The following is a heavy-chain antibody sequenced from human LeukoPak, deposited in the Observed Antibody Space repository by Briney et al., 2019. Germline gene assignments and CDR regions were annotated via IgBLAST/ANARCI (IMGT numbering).Heavy chain of an antibody. CDR3: ARDPRYCSSINCWLSAFDI. V-gene: IGHV1-2*02. CDR2: INPNSGDT. D-gene: IGHD2-2*01. J-gene: IGHJ3*02. CDR1: GYTFTGYY. Sequence: GASVKVSCKASGYTFTGYYLHWVRQAPGQGLEWMGWINPNSGDTNYAQKSQGRVTMTRDTSISTAYMELSRLRSDDTAVYYCARDPRYCSSINCWLSAFDIWGQVTMVSVSS.